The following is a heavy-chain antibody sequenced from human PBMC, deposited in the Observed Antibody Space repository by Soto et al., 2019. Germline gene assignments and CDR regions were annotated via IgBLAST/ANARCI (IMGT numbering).Heavy chain of an antibody. J-gene: IGHJ6*02. Sequence: ASVKVSCKASGYTLTSYYMHWVRQAPGQGLEWMGIINPSGGSTSYAQKFQGRVTMTRDTSTSTVYMELSSLRSEDTAVYYCAREHPGDNCSSTSCYDYYYYGMDVWGQGTTVTVSS. CDR3: AREHPGDNCSSTSCYDYYYYGMDV. CDR2: INPSGGST. CDR1: GYTLTSYY. V-gene: IGHV1-46*01. D-gene: IGHD2-2*01.